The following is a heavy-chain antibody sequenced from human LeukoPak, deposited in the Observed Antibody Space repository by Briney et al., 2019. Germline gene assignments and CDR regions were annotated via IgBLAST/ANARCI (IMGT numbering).Heavy chain of an antibody. CDR2: INHSGST. CDR3: ARGSSSGWVGDAFDI. D-gene: IGHD6-19*01. J-gene: IGHJ3*02. V-gene: IGHV4-34*01. Sequence: PSETLSLTCAVHGGSFSGYYWSWIRQPPGKGLEWIGEINHSGSTNYNPSLKSRVTISVDTSNNQFSLKLSSVTAADTAVYYCARGSSSGWVGDAFDIWGQGTMVTVSS. CDR1: GGSFSGYY.